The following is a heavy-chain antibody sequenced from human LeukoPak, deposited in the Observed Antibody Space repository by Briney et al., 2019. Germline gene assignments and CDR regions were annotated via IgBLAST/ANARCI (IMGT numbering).Heavy chain of an antibody. Sequence: PSETLSLTCPVSGYSISSGYYWGWIRPPPGKGLEWIGSIYHSGSTYYNPSLKSRVTISVDTSKNQFSLKLSSVTAADTAVYYCAHNCGGDCYPRVDFDYWGQGTLVTVSS. CDR1: GYSISSGYY. CDR3: AHNCGGDCYPRVDFDY. D-gene: IGHD2-21*02. CDR2: IYHSGST. V-gene: IGHV4-38-2*01. J-gene: IGHJ4*02.